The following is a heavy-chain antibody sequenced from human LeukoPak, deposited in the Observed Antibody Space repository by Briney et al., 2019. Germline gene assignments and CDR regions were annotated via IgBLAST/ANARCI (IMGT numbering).Heavy chain of an antibody. CDR1: GYSFTSYW. Sequence: GESLQISCKGSGYSFTSYWIGGVRQMPGKGLEWMGIIYPGDSDTRYSPSFQGQVTISADKSISTAFLQWSSLKASDTAMYYCARSEVATIDYWGQGTLVTVSS. CDR2: IYPGDSDT. D-gene: IGHD5-12*01. J-gene: IGHJ4*02. V-gene: IGHV5-51*01. CDR3: ARSEVATIDY.